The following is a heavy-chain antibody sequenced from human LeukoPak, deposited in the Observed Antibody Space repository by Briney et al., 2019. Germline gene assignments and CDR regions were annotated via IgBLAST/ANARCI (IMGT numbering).Heavy chain of an antibody. D-gene: IGHD3-22*01. J-gene: IGHJ4*02. Sequence: SETLSLTCTVSSGSINSGNYLWRSIRQPPGKGLEWIGSISYSGSTYYNPSIKSRVTMSVHTSKNQFSLKVTSVTAPDTAVYYCARLQYYDSRGYYYGFDYWGQGTLVTVSS. CDR2: ISYSGST. V-gene: IGHV4-39*01. CDR3: ARLQYYDSRGYYYGFDY. CDR1: SGSINSGNYL.